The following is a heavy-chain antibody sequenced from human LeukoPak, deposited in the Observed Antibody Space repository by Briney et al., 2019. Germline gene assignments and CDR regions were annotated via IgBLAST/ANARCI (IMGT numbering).Heavy chain of an antibody. J-gene: IGHJ5*02. D-gene: IGHD3-22*01. Sequence: PGGSLRLSCAASGFTFSSYAMHWVRQAPGKGLEWVAVISYDGSNKYYADSVKGRFTISRDNSKNTLYLQMNSLRAEDTAVYYCARRYNRHRVVVDPWGQGTLVTVSS. V-gene: IGHV3-30*04. CDR3: ARRYNRHRVVVDP. CDR2: ISYDGSNK. CDR1: GFTFSSYA.